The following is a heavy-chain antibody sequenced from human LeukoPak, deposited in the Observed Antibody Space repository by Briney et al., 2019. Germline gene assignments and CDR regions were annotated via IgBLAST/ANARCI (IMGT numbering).Heavy chain of an antibody. CDR1: GYSFTSYW. Sequence: GESLKISCKGSGYSFTSYWIGWVRQMPGKGLEWMGIIYPGDSATRYSPSFQGQVTISADKSISTAYLQWSSLKALDTAMYYCASIAAAGTCDIDPWGQGTLVTVSS. V-gene: IGHV5-51*01. CDR3: ASIAAAGTCDIDP. CDR2: IYPGDSAT. J-gene: IGHJ5*02. D-gene: IGHD6-13*01.